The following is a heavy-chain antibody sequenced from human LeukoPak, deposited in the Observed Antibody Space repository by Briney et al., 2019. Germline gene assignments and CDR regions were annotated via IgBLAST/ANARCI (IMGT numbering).Heavy chain of an antibody. CDR1: RFTFSDYY. J-gene: IGHJ4*02. V-gene: IGHV3-11*01. Sequence: PGGSLRLSCAASRFTFSDYYMSWIRQAPGKGLEWITYINSNGRTIEYADSVKGRFTISRDNAKSTMFLQMNSLRAEDTAVYYCASLYAVGIGFDWWGQGTLVTVPS. CDR3: ASLYAVGIGFDW. CDR2: INSNGRTI. D-gene: IGHD2-21*01.